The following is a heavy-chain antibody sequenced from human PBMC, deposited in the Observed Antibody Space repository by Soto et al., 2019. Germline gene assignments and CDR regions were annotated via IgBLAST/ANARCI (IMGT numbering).Heavy chain of an antibody. J-gene: IGHJ3*02. D-gene: IGHD6-19*01. CDR3: ATDPVRGWYRGAFDI. CDR2: FDPEDGET. CDR1: GYTLTELS. Sequence: ASVKVSCQVSGYTLTELSMHWVREAPGKGLEWMGGFDPEDGETIYAQTFQGRVTMTEDTSTDTGYMELSSLRSEDTAVDYCATDPVRGWYRGAFDIWGQGTMVTVSS. V-gene: IGHV1-24*01.